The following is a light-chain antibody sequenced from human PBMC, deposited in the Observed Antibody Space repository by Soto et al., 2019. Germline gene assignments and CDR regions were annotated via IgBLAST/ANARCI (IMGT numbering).Light chain of an antibody. J-gene: IGLJ2*01. V-gene: IGLV2-14*01. CDR3: SSYTSSSTPVV. CDR1: GSDVGAYNY. Sequence: SALTQPASVSGSPGQSITISCTGSGSDVGAYNYVSWYQQHPGKAPKLMIFEVTNRPSGVSDRFSGSKSGNTASLTISRLQAEDEADYYCSSYTSSSTPVVFGGGTKLTVL. CDR2: EVT.